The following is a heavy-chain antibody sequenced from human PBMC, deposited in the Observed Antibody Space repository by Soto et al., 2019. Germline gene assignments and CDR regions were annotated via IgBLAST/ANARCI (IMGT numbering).Heavy chain of an antibody. D-gene: IGHD3-3*01. J-gene: IGHJ4*02. CDR1: GFTFSSFW. CDR2: INQDGSEK. V-gene: IGHV3-7*01. Sequence: GGSLRLSCAASGFTFSSFWITWVRQAPGKGLEWVANINQDGSEKHYVDSVKGRFTLSRDNAENSVYLQMNSLRADDTAVYYCARDFGVQALDYWGQGTLVTVSS. CDR3: ARDFGVQALDY.